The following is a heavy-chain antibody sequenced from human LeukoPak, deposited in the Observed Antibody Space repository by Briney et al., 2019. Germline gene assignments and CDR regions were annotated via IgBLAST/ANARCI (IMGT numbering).Heavy chain of an antibody. CDR3: AREYLGYSSGWYPRYFDY. J-gene: IGHJ4*02. CDR2: INWNGGST. Sequence: GGSLRLSCAASGFTFDDYGMSWVRQAPGKGLEWVSGINWNGGSTGYAASVKGRFTISRDNAKTSLYLQMNSLRAEDTALYYCAREYLGYSSGWYPRYFDYWGQGTLVTVSS. D-gene: IGHD6-19*01. V-gene: IGHV3-20*04. CDR1: GFTFDDYG.